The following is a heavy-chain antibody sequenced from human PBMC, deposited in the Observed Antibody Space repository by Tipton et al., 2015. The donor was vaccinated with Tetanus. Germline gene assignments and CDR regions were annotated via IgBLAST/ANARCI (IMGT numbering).Heavy chain of an antibody. V-gene: IGHV4-34*01. CDR1: GGSFSVYY. J-gene: IGHJ4*02. CDR3: ARANGPGSYLDY. CDR2: INHSRNI. D-gene: IGHD2-8*01. Sequence: TLSLTCAVYGGSFSVYYWSWIRQPPGKGLEWIGEINHSRNINNNPSLKSRVTISIDASKNQFSLKLSSVTAADTGVYYCARANGPGSYLDYWGQGTLVTVSS.